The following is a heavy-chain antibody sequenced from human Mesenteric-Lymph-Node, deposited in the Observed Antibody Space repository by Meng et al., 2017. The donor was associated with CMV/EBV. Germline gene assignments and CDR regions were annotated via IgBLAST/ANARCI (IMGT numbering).Heavy chain of an antibody. Sequence: FTCRSYAMSWVRQAPGKGLEWVSAISGSGGSTYYADSVKGRFTISRDNSKNTLYLQMNSLRAEDTAVYYCAKDYSPRGSSGWEFDYWGQGTLVTVSS. CDR1: FTCRSYA. J-gene: IGHJ4*02. D-gene: IGHD6-19*01. V-gene: IGHV3-23*01. CDR3: AKDYSPRGSSGWEFDY. CDR2: ISGSGGST.